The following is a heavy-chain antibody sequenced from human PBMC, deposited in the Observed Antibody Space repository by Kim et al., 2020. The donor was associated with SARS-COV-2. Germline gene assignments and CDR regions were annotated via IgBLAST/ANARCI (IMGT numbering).Heavy chain of an antibody. CDR1: GGSFSGYY. V-gene: IGHV4-34*01. CDR2: INHSGST. J-gene: IGHJ5*02. Sequence: SETLSLTCAVYGGSFSGYYWSWIRQPPGKGLEWIGEINHSGSTNYNPSLKSRVTISVDTSKNQFSLKLSSVTAADTAVYYCARGHRPATAIPRKNWFDPWGQGTLVTVSS. D-gene: IGHD2-2*02. CDR3: ARGHRPATAIPRKNWFDP.